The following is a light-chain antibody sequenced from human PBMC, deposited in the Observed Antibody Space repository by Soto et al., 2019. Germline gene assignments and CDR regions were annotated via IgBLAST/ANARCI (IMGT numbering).Light chain of an antibody. CDR1: SSDVGGYNY. J-gene: IGLJ3*02. V-gene: IGLV2-14*01. Sequence: QSALTQPASVSGSPGQSITISCTGTSSDVGGYNYVSWYQQHPGKTPKLMIFDVTNRPSGVSNRFSGYKSGNTASLTISGRQAEDEADYYCSSYTSSSTVVFGGGTKLTVL. CDR2: DVT. CDR3: SSYTSSSTVV.